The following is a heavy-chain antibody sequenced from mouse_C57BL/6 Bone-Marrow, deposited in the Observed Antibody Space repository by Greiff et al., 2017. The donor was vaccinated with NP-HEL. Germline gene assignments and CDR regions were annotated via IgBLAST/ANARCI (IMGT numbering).Heavy chain of an antibody. CDR2: ISNGGGST. J-gene: IGHJ1*03. CDR1: GFTFSDYY. Sequence: EVHLVESGGGLVQPGGSLKLSCAASGFTFSDYYMYWVRQTPEKRLEWVAYISNGGGSTYYLDTVKGRFTISRDNAKNTLYLQMSRLKSEDTAMYYCASLYDYDGYFDVWGTGTTVTVSS. CDR3: ASLYDYDGYFDV. D-gene: IGHD2-4*01. V-gene: IGHV5-12*01.